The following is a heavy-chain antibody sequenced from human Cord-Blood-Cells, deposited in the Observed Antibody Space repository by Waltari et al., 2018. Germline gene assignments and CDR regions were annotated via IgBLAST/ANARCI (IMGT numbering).Heavy chain of an antibody. V-gene: IGHV4-39*01. Sequence: QLQLQESGPGLVKPSETLSLTCTVSGGSISSSSYYWGRIRQPPGKGLEWIGSIYYSGSTYYNPSLKSRVTISVDTSKNQFSLKLSSVTAADTAVYYCARQILGYCSSTSCYVDAFDIWGQGTMVTVSS. J-gene: IGHJ3*02. CDR2: IYYSGST. CDR3: ARQILGYCSSTSCYVDAFDI. CDR1: GGSISSSSYY. D-gene: IGHD2-2*01.